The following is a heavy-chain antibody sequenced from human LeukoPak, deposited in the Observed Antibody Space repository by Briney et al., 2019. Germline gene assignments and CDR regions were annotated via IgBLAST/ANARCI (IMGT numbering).Heavy chain of an antibody. J-gene: IGHJ4*02. Sequence: AGGSLRLSCAASGFTFSSHWMHWVRQAQGKGLEWVSRISSDGSSTTYADSVKGRFTISRDNAKNTLYLQMNSLRAEDTAVYYCARDWGGYGPTSHDYWGQGTLVTVSS. CDR3: ARDWGGYGPTSHDY. CDR2: ISSDGSST. CDR1: GFTFSSHW. D-gene: IGHD3-16*01. V-gene: IGHV3-74*01.